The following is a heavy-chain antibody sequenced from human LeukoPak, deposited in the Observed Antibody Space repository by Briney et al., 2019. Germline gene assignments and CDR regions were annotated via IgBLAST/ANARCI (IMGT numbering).Heavy chain of an antibody. CDR2: IDYDSSHI. CDR1: GFTFSTSA. J-gene: IGHJ4*02. Sequence: GGSLRLSCAASGFTFSTSAMNWVRQVPGKGLEWVSSIDYDSSHIYYAASVRGRFTISRDNARNTVYLQMNSLRVEDTAVYYCARDPLRYLRVGHYDYWGQGTLVAVSS. V-gene: IGHV3-21*01. CDR3: ARDPLRYLRVGHYDY. D-gene: IGHD3-9*01.